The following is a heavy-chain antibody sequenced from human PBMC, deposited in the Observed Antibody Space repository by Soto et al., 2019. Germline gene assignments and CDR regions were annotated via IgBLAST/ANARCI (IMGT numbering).Heavy chain of an antibody. CDR3: ARGGLKGVVVVAARH. D-gene: IGHD2-15*01. J-gene: IGHJ4*02. V-gene: IGHV1-8*01. CDR1: GYTFTSYD. Sequence: QVQLVQSGAEVKKPGASVKVSCKASGYTFTSYDINWVREATGQGLEWMGGRNANSGKTGNAQKFQGRLTMTRNTSISTAYMELSSLRSADTAVYYCARGGLKGVVVVAARHWGQGTLVTVSS. CDR2: RNANSGKT.